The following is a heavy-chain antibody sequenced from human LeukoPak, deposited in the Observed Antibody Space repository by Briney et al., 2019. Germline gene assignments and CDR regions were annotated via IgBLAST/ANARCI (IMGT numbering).Heavy chain of an antibody. Sequence: GRSLRLSCAASGFTFSSYAMHWVRQAPGKGLEWVAVISYDGSNKYYADSVKGRFTISRDNSKNTLYLQMNSLRAEDTAVYYCAGSSLYYFDYWGQGTLVTVSS. V-gene: IGHV3-30-3*01. CDR1: GFTFSSYA. D-gene: IGHD3-10*01. CDR2: ISYDGSNK. CDR3: AGSSLYYFDY. J-gene: IGHJ4*02.